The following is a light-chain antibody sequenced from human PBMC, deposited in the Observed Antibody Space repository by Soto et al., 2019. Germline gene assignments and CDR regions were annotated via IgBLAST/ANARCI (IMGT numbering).Light chain of an antibody. CDR3: LQDHNYPLT. CDR1: QGIRND. CDR2: AAS. J-gene: IGKJ4*01. Sequence: IQMTQSPSSLSASVGDRVTITCRSSQGIRNDLGWYQQKLGRAPKLLIYAASSLQSGVPSRFSGSESGTDFTLTISSLQPEDFATYYCLQDHNYPLTFGGGTKVDI. V-gene: IGKV1-6*02.